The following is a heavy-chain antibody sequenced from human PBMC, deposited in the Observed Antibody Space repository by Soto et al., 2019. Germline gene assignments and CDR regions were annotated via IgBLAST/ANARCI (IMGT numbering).Heavy chain of an antibody. CDR3: AREFPYYESSDSYFDY. CDR2: INPSGGST. Sequence: GASVKVSCKASGYTFTSYYMHWVRQAPGQGLEWMGIINPSGGSTSYAQKFQGRVTMTRDTSTSTVYMELSSLRSEDTAVYYCAREFPYYESSDSYFDYWGQGALVTVSS. V-gene: IGHV1-46*01. D-gene: IGHD3-16*01. CDR1: GYTFTSYY. J-gene: IGHJ4*02.